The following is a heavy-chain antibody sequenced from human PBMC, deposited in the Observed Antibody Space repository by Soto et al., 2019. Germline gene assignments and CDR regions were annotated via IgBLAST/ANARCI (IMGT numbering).Heavy chain of an antibody. V-gene: IGHV1-18*01. D-gene: IGHD2-8*01. CDR1: GYTFTSYG. CDR2: ISAYNGNT. J-gene: IGHJ6*03. Sequence: ASVKVSCKASGYTFTSYGISWVRQAPGQGLEWMGWISAYNGNTNYAQKLQGRVTMTTDTSTSTAYMELRSLRSDDTAVYYCARERPYCTNGVCTYYYYMDVWGKGTTATVSS. CDR3: ARERPYCTNGVCTYYYYMDV.